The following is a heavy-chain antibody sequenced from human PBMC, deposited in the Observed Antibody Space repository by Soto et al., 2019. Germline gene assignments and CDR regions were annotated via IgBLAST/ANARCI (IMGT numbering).Heavy chain of an antibody. Sequence: PSETLSLTCTVSGGSITSYYWNWIRQPPGKGLEWIGYIYYSGSTNYNPSLKSRVSMSVDTSKNQFSLRLSSVTAADTAVYYCARRTSYGSGSYSLYFDYWGQGTLVTVSS. CDR2: IYYSGST. CDR3: ARRTSYGSGSYSLYFDY. CDR1: GGSITSYY. V-gene: IGHV4-59*01. J-gene: IGHJ4*02. D-gene: IGHD3-10*01.